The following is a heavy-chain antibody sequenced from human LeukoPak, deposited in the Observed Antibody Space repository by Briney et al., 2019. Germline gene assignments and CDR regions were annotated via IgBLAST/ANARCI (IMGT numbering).Heavy chain of an antibody. V-gene: IGHV1-2*02. J-gene: IGHJ4*02. D-gene: IGHD3-22*01. CDR1: VYTFTAYY. Sequence: GASVNVSCKPSVYTFTAYYMHWVRRAPGHGPEWGGWINPISGGTNYEQKFQGRVTLTRDTSINTAYMELSSLRADDTAVYYCVGGSRITMIPEIYYDYWGQGTLVTVSS. CDR2: INPISGGT. CDR3: VGGSRITMIPEIYYDY.